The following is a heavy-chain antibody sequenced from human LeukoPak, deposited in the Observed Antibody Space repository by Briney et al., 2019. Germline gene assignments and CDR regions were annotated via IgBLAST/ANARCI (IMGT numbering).Heavy chain of an antibody. V-gene: IGHV3-48*01. D-gene: IGHD5-18*01. J-gene: IGHJ4*02. CDR1: GFTFSSYS. Sequence: QPGGSLRLSCAASGFTFSSYSMNWVRQAPGKGLEWVSYISSSSSTIYYADSVKGRFTISRDNSKNTLYLQMNSLRAEDTAVYYCAKAIFSFQLWLTQTSYPFDYWGQGTLVTVSS. CDR2: ISSSSSTI. CDR3: AKAIFSFQLWLTQTSYPFDY.